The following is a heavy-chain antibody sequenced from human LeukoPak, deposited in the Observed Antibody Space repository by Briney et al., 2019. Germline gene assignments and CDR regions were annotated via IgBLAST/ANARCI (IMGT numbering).Heavy chain of an antibody. CDR2: MYYSGIT. CDR1: GGSISSSSYY. CDR3: ARLTVTGFDY. D-gene: IGHD4-17*01. Sequence: PSETLSLTCTVSGGSISSSSYYWGWIRQPPGKGLEWIGSMYYSGITYYNPSLKSRVTISVDMSKNQFSLKLRSVTAADTAVYYCARLTVTGFDYWGQGTLVTVSS. J-gene: IGHJ4*02. V-gene: IGHV4-39*07.